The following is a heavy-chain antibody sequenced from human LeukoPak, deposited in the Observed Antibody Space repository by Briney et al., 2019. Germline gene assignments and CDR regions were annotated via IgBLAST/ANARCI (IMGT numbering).Heavy chain of an antibody. CDR3: ARDIGGNWFDP. CDR1: GGSISSYY. D-gene: IGHD3-16*02. Sequence: SETLSLTCTVSGGSISSYYWSWIRQPPGKGLEWIGYIYDSGGTNYNPSLKSRVTISVDTSKNQFSLKLSSVTAADTAVYYCARDIGGNWFDPWGQGTLVTVSS. CDR2: IYDSGGT. V-gene: IGHV4-59*01. J-gene: IGHJ5*02.